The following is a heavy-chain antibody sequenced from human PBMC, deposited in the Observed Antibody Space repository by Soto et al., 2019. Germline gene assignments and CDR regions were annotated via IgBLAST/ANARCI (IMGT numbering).Heavy chain of an antibody. D-gene: IGHD6-13*01. CDR3: ARYSSSWHDFDAFDI. V-gene: IGHV1-3*01. J-gene: IGHJ3*02. Sequence: GASVKVSCKASGYTFRNYGIHWVRQAPGQRLEWMGWINAGNSDNTRYSQKFQDRLTITADESTSTAYMELSSLRSEDTAVYYCARYSSSWHDFDAFDIWGQGTMVTVSS. CDR1: GYTFRNYG. CDR2: INAGNSDNT.